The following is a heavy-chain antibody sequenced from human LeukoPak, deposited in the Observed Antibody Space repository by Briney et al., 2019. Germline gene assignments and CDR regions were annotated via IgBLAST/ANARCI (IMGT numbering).Heavy chain of an antibody. J-gene: IGHJ3*02. CDR2: ISGSGGST. CDR3: ARSIYASGSFYTFDI. D-gene: IGHD3-10*01. CDR1: GFTHSSYA. Sequence: GGSLRLSCAASGFTHSSYAMSWVRQAPGKAPEWVSGISGSGGSTYSADSVKGRFTISRDNSKNTLYLQMNTLRAEDTAVYYCARSIYASGSFYTFDIWGQGTMVTVSS. V-gene: IGHV3-23*01.